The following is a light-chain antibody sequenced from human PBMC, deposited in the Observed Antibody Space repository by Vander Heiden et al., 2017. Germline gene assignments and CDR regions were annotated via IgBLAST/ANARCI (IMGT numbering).Light chain of an antibody. Sequence: IVFTQSTATLSLSPGERAALTCRASQSGSSSYLAWYQQKPGQAPRLLIYGASSMATGIPDRFSGSGSGTDFTLTISRLEPEDFAVYYCQQYGSSSWTFGQGTKVEIK. CDR3: QQYGSSSWT. J-gene: IGKJ1*01. CDR1: QSGSSSY. CDR2: GAS. V-gene: IGKV3-20*01.